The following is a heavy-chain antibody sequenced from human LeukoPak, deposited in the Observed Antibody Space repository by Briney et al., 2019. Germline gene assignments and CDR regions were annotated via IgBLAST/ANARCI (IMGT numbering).Heavy chain of an antibody. CDR2: KDYSGST. CDR1: GGFLSRYY. CDR3: ARAVQLERPPPLIGYYYMDV. D-gene: IGHD1-1*01. Sequence: PSETLSLTCTGSGGFLSRYYWSWLRQPPGKGLEGMGYKDYSGSTNYNRSLKSRVTISVDTSKNQFSLKLTSVTAATTAVDYCARAVQLERPPPLIGYYYMDVWGKGTTVTVSS. J-gene: IGHJ6*03. V-gene: IGHV4-59*01.